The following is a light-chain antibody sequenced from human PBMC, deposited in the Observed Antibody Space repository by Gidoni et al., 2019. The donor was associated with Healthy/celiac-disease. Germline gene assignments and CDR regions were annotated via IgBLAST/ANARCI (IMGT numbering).Light chain of an antibody. Sequence: DIQMTQSPSSLSASVGDRVTITCRASQSISSYLNWYQQKPGKAPKLLIYAASSLQSGVPSRFSGSGSGTDFTLTISSLQPEDFATYDCQQSYSTPPTFGQXTKLEIK. V-gene: IGKV1-39*01. J-gene: IGKJ2*01. CDR1: QSISSY. CDR2: AAS. CDR3: QQSYSTPPT.